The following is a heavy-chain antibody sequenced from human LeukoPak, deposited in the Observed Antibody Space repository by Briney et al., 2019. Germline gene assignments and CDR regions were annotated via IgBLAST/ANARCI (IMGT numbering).Heavy chain of an antibody. V-gene: IGHV4-39*01. CDR3: ARQDDEFAYFDY. CDR1: DGSLSFSSYF. CDR2: IDYSGIT. D-gene: IGHD3-16*01. Sequence: PSETLSLTCTVSDGSLSFSSYFWGWLRQPPGKGLEWLGTIDYSGITYYNVSLKSRVTISVDRPKSQISLQLTSVTATDTAVYYCARQDDEFAYFDYWGQGTQVTVSS. J-gene: IGHJ4*02.